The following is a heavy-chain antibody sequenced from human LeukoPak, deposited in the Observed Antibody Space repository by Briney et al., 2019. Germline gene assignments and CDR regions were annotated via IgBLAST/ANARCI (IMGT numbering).Heavy chain of an antibody. D-gene: IGHD3-9*01. CDR2: IRFDGSNK. J-gene: IGHJ3*02. CDR1: GFTFSNYG. CDR3: ARGPNYDILTGWRKTYNAFDI. V-gene: IGHV3-30*02. Sequence: GGSLRLSCAASGFTFSNYGIHWVRQAPGKGLEGVAFIRFDGSNKYYADSVKGRFTISRDNSKNTLYLQMNSLRAQDTAVYYCARGPNYDILTGWRKTYNAFDIWGQGTMVTVSS.